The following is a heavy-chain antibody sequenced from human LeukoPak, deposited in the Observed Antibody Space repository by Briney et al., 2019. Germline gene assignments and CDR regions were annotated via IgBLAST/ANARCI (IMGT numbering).Heavy chain of an antibody. CDR2: ISFDASNK. CDR3: ATEGSFDY. Sequence: PGGSLRLSSAASGFTSSSYWMHSVRQAPGKGREWVAVISFDASNKYYADSVKGRFTISRDNSKKALYLQMNSLRAEDAAVYYCATEGSFDYWGQGTLVTVSS. J-gene: IGHJ4*02. V-gene: IGHV3-30*03. CDR1: GFTSSSYW.